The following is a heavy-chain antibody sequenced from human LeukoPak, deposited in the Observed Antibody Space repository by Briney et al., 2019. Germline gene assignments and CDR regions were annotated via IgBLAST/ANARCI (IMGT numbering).Heavy chain of an antibody. J-gene: IGHJ4*02. V-gene: IGHV3-7*03. D-gene: IGHD3-10*01. CDR2: IKRDGSDN. Sequence: GGSLRLSCVASGFIFSSYWMSWVRQAPGKGLEWVANIKRDGSDNYYVGSVEGRFTIARDNSKNTLYLQMNSLRAEDTAVYYCAVAVRGVNYGVFDYWGQGTLVTVSS. CDR1: GFIFSSYW. CDR3: AVAVRGVNYGVFDY.